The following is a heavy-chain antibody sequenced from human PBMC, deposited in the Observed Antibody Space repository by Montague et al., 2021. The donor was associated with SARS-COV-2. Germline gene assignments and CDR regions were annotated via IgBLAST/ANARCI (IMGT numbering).Heavy chain of an antibody. CDR3: TRHVHMTWPEPSPGFDY. CDR2: VHYNGRT. Sequence: SETLSLTCTVSGDSISSSSYSWGWIRQPPGKGLEWIGSVHYNGRTYYNPSLKSRVTIYVDTSKNQISLRLSSVTAADTAVYYSTRHVHMTWPEPSPGFDYWGQGTLVTVSS. CDR1: GDSISSSSYS. D-gene: IGHD1-1*01. V-gene: IGHV4-39*01. J-gene: IGHJ4*02.